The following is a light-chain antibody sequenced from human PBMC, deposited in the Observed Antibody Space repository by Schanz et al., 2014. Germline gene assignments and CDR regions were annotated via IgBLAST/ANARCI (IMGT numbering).Light chain of an antibody. CDR1: SSDVGGYNY. CDR2: NVN. CDR3: CSYAGSSWV. V-gene: IGLV2-11*01. Sequence: QSALTQPASVSGSPGQSITISCTGTSSDVGGYNYVSWYQQHPGKAPKLMIYNVNTQPSGVPDRFSGSKSGNTASLTISGLQAEDEADYYCCSYAGSSWVFGGGTKLTVL. J-gene: IGLJ3*02.